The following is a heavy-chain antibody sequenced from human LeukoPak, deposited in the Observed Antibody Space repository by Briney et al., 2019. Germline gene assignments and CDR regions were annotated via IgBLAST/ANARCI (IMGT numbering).Heavy chain of an antibody. J-gene: IGHJ4*02. V-gene: IGHV1-69*13. D-gene: IGHD3-3*01. CDR3: ARSGTIFGVVIVDYFDY. Sequence: SVKVSCKASGGTFSSYAISWVRQAPGQGLEWMGGIIPIFGTANYAQKFQGRVTVTADESTSTAYMELSSLRSEDTAVYYCARSGTIFGVVIVDYFDYWGQGTLVTVSS. CDR2: IIPIFGTA. CDR1: GGTFSSYA.